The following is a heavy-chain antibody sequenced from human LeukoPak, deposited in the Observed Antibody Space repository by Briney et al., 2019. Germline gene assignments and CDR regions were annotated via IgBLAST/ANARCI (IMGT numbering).Heavy chain of an antibody. D-gene: IGHD5-24*01. CDR2: ISGGGEST. Sequence: GGSLRLSCAASGFTFRDYEMNWVRHAPGRGLEWVSHISGGGESTVYPDAVKGRFTISRDNAKNSLYLQMNSLRVEDTGVYYCARRSGRRYEYWGQGVLVNVSP. J-gene: IGHJ4*02. V-gene: IGHV3-48*03. CDR3: ARRSGRRYEY. CDR1: GFTFRDYE.